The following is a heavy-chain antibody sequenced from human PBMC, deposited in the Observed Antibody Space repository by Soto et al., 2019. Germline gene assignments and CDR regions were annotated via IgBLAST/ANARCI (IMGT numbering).Heavy chain of an antibody. CDR3: AIGYCSSSSCRFDP. J-gene: IGHJ5*02. D-gene: IGHD2-2*01. CDR2: INPNSGGT. Sequence: ASVEVSCKXSGYTFTGYYMHWVRQAPGQGLEWMGWINPNSGGTNYEQKFQGRVTMTRDTSISTAYMELSRLRSDDTAVYYCAIGYCSSSSCRFDPWGQGTLVTVSS. CDR1: GYTFTGYY. V-gene: IGHV1-2*02.